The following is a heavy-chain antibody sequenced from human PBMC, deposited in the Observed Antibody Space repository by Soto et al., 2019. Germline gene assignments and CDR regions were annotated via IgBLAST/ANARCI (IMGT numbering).Heavy chain of an antibody. V-gene: IGHV3-21*01. CDR3: ARESEDLTSNFDY. CDR1: GFTFTRYS. J-gene: IGHJ4*02. Sequence: SLRLSCAASGFTFTRYSMNWVRQAPGKGLEWVSSISSTTNYIYYADSMKGRFTVSRDSAKNSVYLEMNSLSAEDTAVYYCARESEDLTSNFDYWGQGTLVTVSS. CDR2: ISSTTNYI.